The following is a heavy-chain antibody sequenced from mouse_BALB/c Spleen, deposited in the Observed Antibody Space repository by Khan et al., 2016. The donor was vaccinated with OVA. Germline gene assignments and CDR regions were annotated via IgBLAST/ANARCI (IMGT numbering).Heavy chain of an antibody. J-gene: IGHJ2*01. CDR2: TNPTNGRT. Sequence: QVQLKESGAELVKAGASVKMSCKASGYTFTSYWMHWVKQRLGQGLVWFAETNPTNGRTYYNEKFKSKATLTVDKSSSTAYMLLSGPTFEDSAVYYCARIKKIVATYFDYWGQGTTLTVSS. V-gene: IGHV1S81*02. CDR1: GYTFTSYW. D-gene: IGHD1-1*01. CDR3: ARIKKIVATYFDY.